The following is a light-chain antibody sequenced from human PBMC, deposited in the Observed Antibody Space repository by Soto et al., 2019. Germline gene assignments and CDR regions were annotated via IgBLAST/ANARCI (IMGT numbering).Light chain of an antibody. CDR1: SSNIGAGHD. J-gene: IGLJ3*02. V-gene: IGLV1-40*01. Sequence: QAVLTQPPSVSGASGQRVTISCTGSSSNIGAGHDVHWYQQLPGTAPKLLIHVNTHRPSGVPDRFSGSRSGSSGSLAITGLQAEDEADYYCQSYDNNLSAWVFGGGTKLTVL. CDR2: VNT. CDR3: QSYDNNLSAWV.